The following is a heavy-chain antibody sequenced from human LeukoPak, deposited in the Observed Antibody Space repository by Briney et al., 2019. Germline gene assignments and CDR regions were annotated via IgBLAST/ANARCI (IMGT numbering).Heavy chain of an antibody. CDR2: INYSGST. CDR3: AREAVAGGSGSNYYYYGVDV. J-gene: IGHJ6*02. D-gene: IGHD3-10*01. V-gene: IGHV4-59*01. Sequence: PSETLSLTCTVSGGSISSYYWSWIRQPPGKGLEWIGYINYSGSTNYNPSLKSRVTISVDTSKNQFSLKLSSVTAADTAVYYCAREAVAGGSGSNYYYYGVDVWGQGTTVTVSS. CDR1: GGSISSYY.